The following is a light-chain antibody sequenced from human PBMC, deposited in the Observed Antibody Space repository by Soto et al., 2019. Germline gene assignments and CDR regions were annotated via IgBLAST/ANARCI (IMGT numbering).Light chain of an antibody. Sequence: EIVITQSPATLSVSPGERATLSCRASQSVSSNLAWYQQKPGQAPRLLMYAASTRATGIPARFSGSGSGTEFTLTISSLQSEDFAVYYCQQYNNWPPWTFGQGTKVDIK. CDR1: QSVSSN. CDR3: QQYNNWPPWT. CDR2: AAS. V-gene: IGKV3-15*01. J-gene: IGKJ1*01.